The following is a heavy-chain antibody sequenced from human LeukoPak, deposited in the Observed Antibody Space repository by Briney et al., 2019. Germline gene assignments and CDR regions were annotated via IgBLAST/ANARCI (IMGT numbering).Heavy chain of an antibody. Sequence: PGGSLRLSCAASGFTFSSYWVQWVRQAPGKGLVWISRINSDGSSLSYADSVKGRFTISRDNAKNTVYLQMNSLRAEDTAVYYCARVSIAAALNWGQGTLVTVSS. CDR2: INSDGSSL. CDR3: ARVSIAAALN. V-gene: IGHV3-74*01. J-gene: IGHJ4*02. CDR1: GFTFSSYW. D-gene: IGHD6-13*01.